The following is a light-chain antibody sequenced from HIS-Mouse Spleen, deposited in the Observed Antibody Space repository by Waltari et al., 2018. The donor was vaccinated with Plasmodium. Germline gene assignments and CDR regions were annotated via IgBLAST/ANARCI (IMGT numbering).Light chain of an antibody. CDR3: YSTDSSGNHRV. CDR1: ALPKKY. J-gene: IGLJ3*02. Sequence: SYELTPPPSVSVSPGQTARITCSGDALPKKYAYWYQQKSGQAPVLVIYEDSKRTSGSPVRFSGSSSGTMATLTISGAQVEDEADYYCYSTDSSGNHRVFGGGTKLTVL. CDR2: EDS. V-gene: IGLV3-10*01.